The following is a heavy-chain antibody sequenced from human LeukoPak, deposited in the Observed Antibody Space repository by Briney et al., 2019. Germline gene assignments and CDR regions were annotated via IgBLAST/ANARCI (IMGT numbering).Heavy chain of an antibody. CDR3: ARCPRWAHFDY. CDR1: GFTFSSHE. J-gene: IGHJ4*02. V-gene: IGHV3-48*03. CDR2: ISSSGRAI. Sequence: QAGGSLRLSCAGSGFTFSSHEMNWVRQAPGKGLEWVSCISSSGRAIYYADSVKGRFTVSRDNAKNSLYLQMNSLRAEDTAVYYCARCPRWAHFDYWGQGTLVTVSS. D-gene: IGHD4-23*01.